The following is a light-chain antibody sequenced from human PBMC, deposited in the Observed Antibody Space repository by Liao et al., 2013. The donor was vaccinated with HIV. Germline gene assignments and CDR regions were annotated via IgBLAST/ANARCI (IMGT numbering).Light chain of an antibody. J-gene: IGLJ1*01. CDR2: YDS. CDR1: SIGSKS. CDR3: QAWDSSTAV. Sequence: SYELTQPPSVSVAPGMTARITCVGNSIGSKSVHWYQQKPGLAPVVVIYYDSDRPSGIPERISGSNSGNAATLTINGTQAMDEPDCYSQAWDSSTAVFGTGTKVTVL. V-gene: IGLV3-21*01.